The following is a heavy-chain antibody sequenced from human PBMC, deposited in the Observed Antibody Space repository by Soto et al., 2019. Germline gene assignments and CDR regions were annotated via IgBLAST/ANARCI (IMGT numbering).Heavy chain of an antibody. CDR3: AIAFLEWFPYYYYYGMDV. D-gene: IGHD3-3*01. CDR1: GFTFSSYE. J-gene: IGHJ6*02. V-gene: IGHV3-48*03. CDR2: ISSSGSTI. Sequence: GGSLRLSCAASGFTFSSYEMNWVRQAPGKGLEWVSYISSSGSTIYYADSVKGRFTISRDNAKNSLYLQMNSLRAEDTAVYYCAIAFLEWFPYYYYYGMDVWGQGTTVTVSS.